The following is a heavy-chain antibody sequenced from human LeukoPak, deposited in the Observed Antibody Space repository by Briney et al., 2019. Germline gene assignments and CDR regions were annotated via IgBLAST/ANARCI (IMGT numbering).Heavy chain of an antibody. J-gene: IGHJ1*01. D-gene: IGHD4-17*01. CDR3: ARAAYGDYGAEYFQH. CDR1: GGTFSSYA. V-gene: IGHV1-69*13. Sequence: GASVKVSCKASGGTFSSYAISWVRQAPGQGLEWMGGIIPIFGTANYAQKFQGRVTITADESTSTAYMELSSLRSEDTAVYYCARAAYGDYGAEYFQHWGQGTLVTVSS. CDR2: IIPIFGTA.